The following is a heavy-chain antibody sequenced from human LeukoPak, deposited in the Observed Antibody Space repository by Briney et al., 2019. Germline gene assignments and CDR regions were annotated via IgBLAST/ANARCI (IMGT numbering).Heavy chain of an antibody. CDR3: ARGGRIVVVPAAVDYNWFDP. CDR2: INHSGST. Sequence: KPSETLSLTCTVSGGSISGYYWSWIRQPPGKGLEWIGEINHSGSTNYNPSLKSRATISVDTSKNQFSLKLSSVTAADTAVYYCARGGRIVVVPAAVDYNWFDPWGQGTLVTVSS. V-gene: IGHV4-34*01. D-gene: IGHD2-2*01. J-gene: IGHJ5*02. CDR1: GGSISGYY.